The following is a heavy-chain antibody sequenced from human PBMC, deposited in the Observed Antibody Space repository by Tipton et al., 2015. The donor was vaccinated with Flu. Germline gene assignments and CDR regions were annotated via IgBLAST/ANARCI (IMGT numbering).Heavy chain of an antibody. V-gene: IGHV4-59*08. Sequence: LRLSCTVSGGSISSYYWSWIRQPPGKGLEWIGYIYYSGSTNYNPSLKSRVTISVDTSKNQFSLKLSSVTAADTAVYYCARSGGQTGYSSGWYALYYYYGMDVWGQGTTVTVSS. CDR3: ARSGGQTGYSSGWYALYYYYGMDV. D-gene: IGHD6-19*01. CDR2: IYYSGST. CDR1: GGSISSYY. J-gene: IGHJ6*02.